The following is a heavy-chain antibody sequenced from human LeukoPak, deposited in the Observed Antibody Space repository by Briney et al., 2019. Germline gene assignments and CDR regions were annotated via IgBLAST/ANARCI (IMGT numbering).Heavy chain of an antibody. V-gene: IGHV3-9*01. J-gene: IGHJ4*02. Sequence: GGSLRLSCAASGFTFDDYAMHWVRQAPGKGLGWVSGIIWNSGSIGLGDFVRGRFTISRDNAKNSLYLQMNSLRAEDTALYYCAKDISVGATPYYFDYWGQGTLVTVSS. CDR2: IIWNSGSI. CDR1: GFTFDDYA. CDR3: AKDISVGATPYYFDY. D-gene: IGHD1-26*01.